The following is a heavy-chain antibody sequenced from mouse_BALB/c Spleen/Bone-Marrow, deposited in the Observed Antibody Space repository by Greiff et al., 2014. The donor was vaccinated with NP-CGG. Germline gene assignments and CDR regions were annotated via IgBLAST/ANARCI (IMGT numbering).Heavy chain of an antibody. J-gene: IGHJ4*01. CDR3: ARGYYDYAYAMDY. Sequence: DVKLQESGAELVKPGASVKLSCTASGFNIKDTYMHWVKQRPEQGLEWIGRIDPANGNTKYDPKFQGKATITADTSSNTAYLQLSSLTSEDTAVYYCARGYYDYAYAMDYWGQGTSVTVSS. CDR1: GFNIKDTY. V-gene: IGHV14-3*02. D-gene: IGHD2-4*01. CDR2: IDPANGNT.